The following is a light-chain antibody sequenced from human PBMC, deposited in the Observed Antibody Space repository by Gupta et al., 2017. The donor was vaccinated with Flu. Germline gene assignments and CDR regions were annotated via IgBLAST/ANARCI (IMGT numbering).Light chain of an antibody. CDR3: QQYDNLPSIT. J-gene: IGKJ5*01. CDR1: QDISNY. V-gene: IGKV1-33*01. Sequence: DIQMTQSPSSLSASVGDRVTITCQANQDISNYLNWYQQKPGKAPKLLIYDASTLATGVSSRFSGSGSGTDFTFTISSLQPEDIATYYCQQYDNLPSITFGQGTQVEIK. CDR2: DAS.